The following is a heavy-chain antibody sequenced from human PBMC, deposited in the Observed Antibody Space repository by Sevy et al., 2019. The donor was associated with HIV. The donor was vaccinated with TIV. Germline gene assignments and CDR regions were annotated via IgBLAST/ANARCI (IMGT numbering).Heavy chain of an antibody. CDR3: ARDRQQLGYYYYYMDV. CDR1: GFTFSSYS. Sequence: GGSLRLSCAASGFTFSSYSMNWVRQAPGKGLEWVSSISSSSSYIYYADSVKVRFTISRDNAKNSLYLQMNSLRAEDTTVYYCARDRQQLGYYYYYMDVWGKGTTVTVSS. J-gene: IGHJ6*03. CDR2: ISSSSSYI. D-gene: IGHD6-13*01. V-gene: IGHV3-21*01.